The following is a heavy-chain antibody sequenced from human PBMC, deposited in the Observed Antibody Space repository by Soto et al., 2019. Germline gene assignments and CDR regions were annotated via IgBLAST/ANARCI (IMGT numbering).Heavy chain of an antibody. D-gene: IGHD2-21*02. J-gene: IGHJ3*02. Sequence: ESGGGVVQSGRSLRLSCAASGFTFSSYGMHWVRQAPGKGLEWVAVISYDGSNKYYADSVKGRFTISRDNSKNTLYLQMNSLRAEDTAVYYCSIVVVTAHDAFDIWGQGTMVTVSS. CDR2: ISYDGSNK. CDR3: SIVVVTAHDAFDI. CDR1: GFTFSSYG. V-gene: IGHV3-30*03.